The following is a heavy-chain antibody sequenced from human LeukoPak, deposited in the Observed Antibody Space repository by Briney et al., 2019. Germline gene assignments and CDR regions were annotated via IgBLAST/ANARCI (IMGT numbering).Heavy chain of an antibody. D-gene: IGHD3-22*01. V-gene: IGHV3-23*01. CDR2: IGSGGTT. Sequence: GGSLRLSCAASGFTFSNYAMSWVRQAPGKGLEWVSSIGSGGTTHYADSVKGRFTISRDNSKNTLFLQMNSLRAEDTDVYYCAKYFYDSSTYSFGYWGQGTLVIVSA. CDR1: GFTFSNYA. J-gene: IGHJ4*02. CDR3: AKYFYDSSTYSFGY.